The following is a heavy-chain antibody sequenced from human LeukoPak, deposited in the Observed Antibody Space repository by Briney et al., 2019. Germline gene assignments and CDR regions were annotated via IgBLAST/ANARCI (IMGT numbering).Heavy chain of an antibody. Sequence: GGSLRLSCAASDFTFSNYAMSWVRQAPGKGLEWVSTISGSGGATYYPDFVKGRFTISRDNSKNTLYLQMNSLRAEDTAVYYCAKDLLQHSSTVVTPWAFDIWGQGTMVTVSS. D-gene: IGHD4-23*01. CDR3: AKDLLQHSSTVVTPWAFDI. V-gene: IGHV3-23*01. CDR1: DFTFSNYA. CDR2: ISGSGGAT. J-gene: IGHJ3*02.